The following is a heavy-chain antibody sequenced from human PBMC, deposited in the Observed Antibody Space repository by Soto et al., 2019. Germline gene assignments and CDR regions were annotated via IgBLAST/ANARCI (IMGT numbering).Heavy chain of an antibody. J-gene: IGHJ4*02. D-gene: IGHD5-12*01. Sequence: PSETLSLTCAVSGGSISSYYWSWIRQPPGKGLEWIGYIYYSVSTNYNPSLKSRVTISVDTSKNQFSLKLSSVTAADTAVYYCVRHAQWIIRAYWGQGSLVTVSS. CDR1: GGSISSYY. V-gene: IGHV4-59*08. CDR2: IYYSVST. CDR3: VRHAQWIIRAY.